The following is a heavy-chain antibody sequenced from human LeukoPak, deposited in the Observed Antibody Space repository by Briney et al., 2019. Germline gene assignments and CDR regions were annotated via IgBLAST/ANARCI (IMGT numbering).Heavy chain of an antibody. CDR1: GFAFSSFD. Sequence: GGSLRLSCAASGFAFSSFDMLWVRQSPRKGLEWVARILKNGDTDYGASVEGRFTISRENAKSYVYLQMNSLRDGDTAVYYCARDRFGERTLEKWGQGTMVTVSS. D-gene: IGHD3-10*01. CDR3: ARDRFGERTLEK. V-gene: IGHV3-13*01. CDR2: ILKNGDT. J-gene: IGHJ3*01.